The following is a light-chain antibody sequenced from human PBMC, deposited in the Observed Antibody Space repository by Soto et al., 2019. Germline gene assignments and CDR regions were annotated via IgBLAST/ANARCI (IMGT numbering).Light chain of an antibody. Sequence: IVLTPSPATLSLSPVEIATLSCMASQSVSSYLAWYQQKPCQAPRLLIYDASTRATGIPARFSGSGSGTDLTLTISSLEPEDFAVYYCQQRYNWPWTFGQGTKVDIK. J-gene: IGKJ1*01. V-gene: IGKV3-11*01. CDR2: DAS. CDR1: QSVSSY. CDR3: QQRYNWPWT.